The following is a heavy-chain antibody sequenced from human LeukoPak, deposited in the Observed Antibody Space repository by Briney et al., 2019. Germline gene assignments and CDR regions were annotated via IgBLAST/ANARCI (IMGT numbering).Heavy chain of an antibody. CDR3: AKPLGRYFDWLLYPRTFDY. CDR1: GFTFRSYA. CDR2: ISGSGGST. D-gene: IGHD3-9*01. Sequence: GGSLRLSCAASGFTFRSYAMSWVRQAPGKGLEWVSGISGSGGSTDYADSVKGRFTISRDNSKNTLYLQMNSLRAEDTAVYYCAKPLGRYFDWLLYPRTFDYWGQGTLVTVSS. V-gene: IGHV3-23*01. J-gene: IGHJ4*02.